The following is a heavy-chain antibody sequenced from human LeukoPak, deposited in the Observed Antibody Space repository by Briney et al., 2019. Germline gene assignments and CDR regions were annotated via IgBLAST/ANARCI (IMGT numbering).Heavy chain of an antibody. CDR1: GGSISSYY. V-gene: IGHV4-59*01. J-gene: IGHJ5*01. Sequence: SETLSLTCTVSGGSISSYYWSWIRQPPGKGLEWIGYIYYSGSINYSTPLKSRVTISVDTSKNQSSLKLSSVTAADTAVYYCASLLWFGEFRGSFDYWGQGTLVTVSS. CDR2: IYYSGSI. D-gene: IGHD3-10*01. CDR3: ASLLWFGEFRGSFDY.